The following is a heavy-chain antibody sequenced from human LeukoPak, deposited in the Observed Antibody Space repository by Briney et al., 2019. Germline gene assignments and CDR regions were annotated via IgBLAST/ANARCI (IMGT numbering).Heavy chain of an antibody. D-gene: IGHD3-22*01. CDR3: AKRGVVIRVILVGFHKEAYYFDS. Sequence: GGSLRLSCAVSGITLSNYGMSWVRQTPGKGLEWVAGISGSGGTTNYADSVKGRFTISRDNPKNTLYLQMNSLRAEDTAVYFCAKRGVVIRVILVGFHKEAYYFDSWGQGALATVSS. J-gene: IGHJ4*02. V-gene: IGHV3-23*01. CDR1: GITLSNYG. CDR2: ISGSGGTT.